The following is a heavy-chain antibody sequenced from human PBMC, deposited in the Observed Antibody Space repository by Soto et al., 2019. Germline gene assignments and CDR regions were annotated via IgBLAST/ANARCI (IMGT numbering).Heavy chain of an antibody. CDR2: ISYDGSNK. CDR3: ARDQGYDLLDY. V-gene: IGHV3-30-3*01. D-gene: IGHD3-3*01. Sequence: HPGGSLRLSCAASGFTFSSYAMHWVRQAPGKGLEWVAVISYDGSNKYYADSVKGRFTISRDNSKNTLYLQMNSLRAEDTAVYYCARDQGYDLLDYWGQGTLVTVSS. J-gene: IGHJ4*02. CDR1: GFTFSSYA.